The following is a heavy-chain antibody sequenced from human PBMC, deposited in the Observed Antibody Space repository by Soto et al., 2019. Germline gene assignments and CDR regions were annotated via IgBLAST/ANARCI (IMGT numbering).Heavy chain of an antibody. Sequence: EVQLVEAGGGLVQPGRSLRLSCAGSGFTFDDYAMHWVRQAAGKGLEWVSGISWDSDTIEYADSVQGRFTISRDHANNSLYMQMNSLRLEDTALYFCAKDMTPNYSERNAYAAFDKWGLGTTITVSS. CDR2: ISWDSDTI. J-gene: IGHJ3*02. D-gene: IGHD3-16*01. CDR1: GFTFDDYA. CDR3: AKDMTPNYSERNAYAAFDK. V-gene: IGHV3-9*01.